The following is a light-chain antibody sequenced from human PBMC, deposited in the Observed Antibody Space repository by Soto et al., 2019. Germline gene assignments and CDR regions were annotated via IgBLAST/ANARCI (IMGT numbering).Light chain of an antibody. J-gene: IGKJ4*01. V-gene: IGKV3-20*01. CDR2: GAS. CDR3: QQYGSWLT. CDR1: QSVSSSY. Sequence: EIVLTQSPGTLSLSPGERATLSCRASQSVSSSYLAWYQQKPGQAPRLLMYGASSRATGIPDRFSGSGSGPDFTLTISRLEPEDFAVYYCQQYGSWLTFGGGTKVEIK.